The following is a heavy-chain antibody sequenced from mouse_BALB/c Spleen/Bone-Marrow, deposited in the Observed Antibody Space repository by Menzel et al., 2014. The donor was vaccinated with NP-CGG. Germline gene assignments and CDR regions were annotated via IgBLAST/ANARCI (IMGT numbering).Heavy chain of an antibody. CDR1: GFTFSNYW. V-gene: IGHV6-6*02. Sequence: EVHLVESGGGLVQPGGSMKLSCVASGFTFSNYWMNWVRQSPEKGLEWVAEIRLKSNNYATHYAESVKGRFTISRDDSKSSVYLQMNNLRAEDTGNYYCTRRGRGYAMDYWVQGTSVTVSS. CDR3: TRRGRGYAMDY. CDR2: IRLKSNNYAT. J-gene: IGHJ4*01.